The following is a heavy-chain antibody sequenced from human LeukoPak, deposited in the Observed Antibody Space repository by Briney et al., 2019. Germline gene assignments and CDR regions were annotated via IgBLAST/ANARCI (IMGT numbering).Heavy chain of an antibody. Sequence: ERSLRLSCAASGFTFSNYAMYWVRQAPGKGLEWVAIIWYDGSNKYYADSVKGRFTISRDNSENTVYLQMSSLRAEDTAVYYCARGRVGDGYNYLDYWGQGTLVTVSS. J-gene: IGHJ4*02. CDR3: ARGRVGDGYNYLDY. V-gene: IGHV3-33*07. CDR1: GFTFSNYA. CDR2: IWYDGSNK. D-gene: IGHD5-24*01.